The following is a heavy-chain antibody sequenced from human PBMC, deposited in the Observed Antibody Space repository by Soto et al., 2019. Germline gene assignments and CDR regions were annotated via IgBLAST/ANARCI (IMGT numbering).Heavy chain of an antibody. D-gene: IGHD1-7*01. V-gene: IGHV4-4*02. CDR2: IYRTGST. J-gene: IGHJ4*02. Sequence: SETLSLTCAVSGGSFTSNNWWTWFRQPPGQGLEWIGEIYRTGSTNYNPSLKSRVTISLDKSENQFSLKVNSLTAADTAVYYCASRDPGTSVDYWGQGTLVTVSS. CDR3: ASRDPGTSVDY. CDR1: GGSFTSNNW.